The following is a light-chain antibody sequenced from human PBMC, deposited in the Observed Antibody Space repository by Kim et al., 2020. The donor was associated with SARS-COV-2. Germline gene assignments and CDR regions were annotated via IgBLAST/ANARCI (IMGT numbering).Light chain of an antibody. CDR1: QSVSDN. J-gene: IGKJ1*01. CDR3: QQYDDWAPWT. Sequence: GERATLSCRASQSVSDNLAWYQQKPGAAPRLLIYGASTRATGIPARFSGSGSGTEFTLTISSLQSEDSAVYYCQQYDDWAPWTFGQGTKVDSK. V-gene: IGKV3-15*01. CDR2: GAS.